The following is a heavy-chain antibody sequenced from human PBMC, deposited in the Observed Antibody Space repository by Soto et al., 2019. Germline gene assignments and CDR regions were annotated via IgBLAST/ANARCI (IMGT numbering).Heavy chain of an antibody. CDR3: ARGYDRTPGIY. J-gene: IGHJ4*02. V-gene: IGHV3-7*04. D-gene: IGHD2-2*01. CDR2: IKHDGSER. Sequence: EVQLVESGGGLVQPGGSLRLSCAASGFTFSGYWMSWVRQAPGKGLEWVANIKHDGSERYYVDSVEGRFTISKDNAKNSLYLQMNSLRAEDTAVYYCARGYDRTPGIYWGQGTLVTVSS. CDR1: GFTFSGYW.